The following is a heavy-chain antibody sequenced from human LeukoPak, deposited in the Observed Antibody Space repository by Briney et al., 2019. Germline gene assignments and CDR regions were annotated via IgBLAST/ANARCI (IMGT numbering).Heavy chain of an antibody. D-gene: IGHD3-22*01. Sequence: EASVKVSCKASGYTFTSYGISWVRQAPGQGLEWMGWISAYNGNTNYAQKLQGRVTMTTDTSTSTAYMELRSLRSDDTAVYYCAGTDRKGHYYDSSGYYPFDYWGQGTLVTVSS. CDR1: GYTFTSYG. J-gene: IGHJ4*02. CDR2: ISAYNGNT. CDR3: AGTDRKGHYYDSSGYYPFDY. V-gene: IGHV1-18*01.